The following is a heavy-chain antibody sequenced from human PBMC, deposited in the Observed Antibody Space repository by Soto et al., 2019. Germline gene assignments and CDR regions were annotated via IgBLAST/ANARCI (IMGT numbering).Heavy chain of an antibody. CDR2: IYKNGTT. CDR1: GLTVSDYH. CDR3: ARQWAV. V-gene: IGHV3-53*01. D-gene: IGHD2-8*01. Sequence: GGSLRLSCAASGLTVSDYHMNWVRQAPGKGLEWVSVIYKNGTTYYGDSVKGRFTISRDNSKNMVYLQMNGLRAEDTAVYYCARQWAVWGQGTLVTVSS. J-gene: IGHJ4*02.